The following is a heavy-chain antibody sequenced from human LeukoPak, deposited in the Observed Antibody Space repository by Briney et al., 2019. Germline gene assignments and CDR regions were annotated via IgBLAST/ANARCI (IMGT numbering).Heavy chain of an antibody. D-gene: IGHD6-6*01. CDR3: ARTYSSLRGTFDY. CDR1: GFTFSSYS. CDR2: ISSSSSYI. J-gene: IGHJ4*02. V-gene: IGHV3-21*01. Sequence: GGSLRLSCAASGFTFSSYSMNWVRQAPGKGLEWVSSISSSSSYICYADSVKGRFTISRDNAKNSLYLQMNSLRAEDTAVYYCARTYSSLRGTFDYWGQGTLVTVSS.